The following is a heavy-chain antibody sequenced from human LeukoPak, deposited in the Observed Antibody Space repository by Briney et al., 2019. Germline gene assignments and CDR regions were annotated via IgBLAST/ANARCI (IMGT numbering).Heavy chain of an antibody. CDR3: AGGIRVGATIPMNY. V-gene: IGHV1-2*02. CDR2: INPNSGGT. D-gene: IGHD1-26*01. J-gene: IGHJ4*02. CDR1: GYTFTSYY. Sequence: ASVKVSCKASGYTFTSYYMHWVRQAPGQGLEWMGWINPNSGGTNYAQKFQGRVTMTRDTSISTAYMELSRLRSDDTAVYYCAGGIRVGATIPMNYWGQGTLVTVSS.